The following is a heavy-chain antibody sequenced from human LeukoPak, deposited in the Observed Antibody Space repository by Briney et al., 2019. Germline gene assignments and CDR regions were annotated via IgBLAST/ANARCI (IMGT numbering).Heavy chain of an antibody. J-gene: IGHJ4*02. CDR1: GFTVSSNS. Sequence: GGSLRLSCTVSGFTVSSNSMGWVRQAPGKGLERVSFIYSDNTHYSDSVKGRFTISRDNAKNSLYLQMNSLGVEDTAVYFCARDWRDGYNKVFDWWGQGTLVAVSS. D-gene: IGHD5-24*01. V-gene: IGHV3-53*01. CDR3: ARDWRDGYNKVFDW. CDR2: IYSDNT.